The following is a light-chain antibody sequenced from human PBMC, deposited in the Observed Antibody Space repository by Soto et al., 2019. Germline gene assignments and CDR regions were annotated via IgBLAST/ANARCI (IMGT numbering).Light chain of an antibody. Sequence: DIQMTQSPSSLSASVGDRITITCRASQTISIYLNWYQHEPGKAPNLLVYGASTLQSGVPSRFSGSGSGTEFTLTISRVQPEDFATDYCDQGFIMPYACGQGTKVEMK. J-gene: IGKJ2*01. V-gene: IGKV1-39*01. CDR3: DQGFIMPYA. CDR2: GAS. CDR1: QTISIY.